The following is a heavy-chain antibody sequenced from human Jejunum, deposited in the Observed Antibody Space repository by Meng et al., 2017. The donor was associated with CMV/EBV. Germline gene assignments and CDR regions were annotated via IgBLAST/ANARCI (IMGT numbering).Heavy chain of an antibody. CDR1: VFSCFWYP. CDR3: AKLSGYSYGPPDY. CDR2: IVGGGGRP. D-gene: IGHD5-18*01. V-gene: IGHV3-23*01. Sequence: SVFSCFWYPICWVRPAPGKGLEWVSAIVGGGGRPYYAGSVKGRFTISRDNSKNTLYLQMNSLRAEDTAVYYCAKLSGYSYGPPDYWGQGTLVTVSS. J-gene: IGHJ4*02.